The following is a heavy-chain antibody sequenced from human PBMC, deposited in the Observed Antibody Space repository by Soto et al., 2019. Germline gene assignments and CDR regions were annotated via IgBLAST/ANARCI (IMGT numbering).Heavy chain of an antibody. CDR3: TSGAAADRLFDY. V-gene: IGHV3-49*03. CDR1: GFTFGDYA. Sequence: GGSLRLSCTASGFTFGDYAMSWFRQAPGKGLEWVGFIRSKAYGGTTEYAASVKGRFTISRNDSKSIAYLQMKSLKTEDTAVYYCTSGAAADRLFDYWGQGTLVTVSS. D-gene: IGHD6-13*01. J-gene: IGHJ4*02. CDR2: IRSKAYGGTT.